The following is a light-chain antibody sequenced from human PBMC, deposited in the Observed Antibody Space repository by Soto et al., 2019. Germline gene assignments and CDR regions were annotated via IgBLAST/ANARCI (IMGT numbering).Light chain of an antibody. V-gene: IGLV1-40*01. CDR2: GNN. J-gene: IGLJ2*01. CDR1: SSSIGAGYD. Sequence: QSVLTQPPSVSGAPGQRVTIPCTGSSSSIGAGYDVHWYQQLPGTAPKLLIYGNNNRPSGVPDRFSGSRSGTSASLAITGRQAEDEADYFCLSYDNSLSSPVLFGGGTKLTVL. CDR3: LSYDNSLSSPVL.